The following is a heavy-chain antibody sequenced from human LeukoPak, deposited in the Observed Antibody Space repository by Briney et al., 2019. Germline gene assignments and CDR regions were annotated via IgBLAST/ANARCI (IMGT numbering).Heavy chain of an antibody. Sequence: ASVKVSCKASGYTFTNYGITWVRQAPGQRLEWMGWVSAYNGNTNYAQKLQGRVTMTTNTSTSTAYMEVRSLTSDDTAVYYCARDYYYDTSGYYRLDYWGQGTLVTVSS. CDR3: ARDYYYDTSGYYRLDY. CDR2: VSAYNGNT. D-gene: IGHD3-22*01. CDR1: GYTFTNYG. J-gene: IGHJ4*02. V-gene: IGHV1-18*01.